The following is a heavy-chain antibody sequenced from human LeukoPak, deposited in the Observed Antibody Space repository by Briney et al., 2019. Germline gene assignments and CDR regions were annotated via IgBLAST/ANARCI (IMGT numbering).Heavy chain of an antibody. J-gene: IGHJ4*02. CDR3: AIHPSDSSGYFSY. V-gene: IGHV7-4-1*02. CDR1: GYTFSSCA. Sequence: ASVTVSCKASGYTFSSCAINWVRQAPGQGLEYMGWIDTKTGNPTYAQGFTGRFVFSLDTSVSTAYLQISSLKAEDTAVYYCAIHPSDSSGYFSYWGREPWSPSPQ. CDR2: IDTKTGNP. D-gene: IGHD3-22*01.